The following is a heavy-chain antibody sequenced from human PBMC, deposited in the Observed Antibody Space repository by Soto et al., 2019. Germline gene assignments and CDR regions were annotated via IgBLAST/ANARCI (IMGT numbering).Heavy chain of an antibody. CDR3: ASHRSWPYYFAF. Sequence: SETLSLTCTVSGGSVNSGSYYWSWIRQPPGKGLEWIGYIFYSGSTNYNPSLKSRVTMSLDTSKNQFSLKLSSLIAADTAVYYCASHRSWPYYFAFWGHGTLVTASS. V-gene: IGHV4-61*01. CDR1: GGSVNSGSYY. CDR2: IFYSGST. J-gene: IGHJ4*01.